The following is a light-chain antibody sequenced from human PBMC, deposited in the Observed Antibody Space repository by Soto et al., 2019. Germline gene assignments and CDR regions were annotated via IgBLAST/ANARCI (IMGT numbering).Light chain of an antibody. CDR3: QQYGSSPVT. Sequence: EIVLTQSPGTLSLSSGERATLSCRASQSVSSNFLAWYQQKPGQAPRLLIYGASSRATGIPDRISGSASGTDFPLTISRLEPEDFAVYYCQQYGSSPVTFGQGTRLDLK. CDR1: QSVSSNF. V-gene: IGKV3-20*01. J-gene: IGKJ5*01. CDR2: GAS.